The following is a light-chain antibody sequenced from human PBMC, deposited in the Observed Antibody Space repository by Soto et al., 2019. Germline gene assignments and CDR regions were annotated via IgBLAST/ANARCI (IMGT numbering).Light chain of an antibody. CDR2: RNN. V-gene: IGLV1-47*01. J-gene: IGLJ2*01. CDR3: AAWDDSLRSVV. Sequence: QLVLTQAPSASGAPGQRVFISCSGSSPNIGSNYVYWYQQFPGTAPKLLILRNNERPSGVPDRFSASKSGTSASLAISGLRSEDEADYHCAAWDDSLRSVVFGGGTKVTVL. CDR1: SPNIGSNY.